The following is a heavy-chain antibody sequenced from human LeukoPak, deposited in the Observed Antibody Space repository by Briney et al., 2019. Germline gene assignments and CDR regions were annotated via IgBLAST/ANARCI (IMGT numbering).Heavy chain of an antibody. CDR2: ISGSGGST. D-gene: IGHD2-15*01. V-gene: IGHV3-23*01. CDR3: AKDVLGYCSGGRCPDY. J-gene: IGHJ4*02. CDR1: GFTVSSNY. Sequence: GGSLRLSCAVSGFTVSSNYMSWVRQAPGKGLECVSAISGSGGSTYYADSVKGRFTISRDNSKNTLYLQMNSLRAEDTAVYYCAKDVLGYCSGGRCPDYWGQRTLVTVSS.